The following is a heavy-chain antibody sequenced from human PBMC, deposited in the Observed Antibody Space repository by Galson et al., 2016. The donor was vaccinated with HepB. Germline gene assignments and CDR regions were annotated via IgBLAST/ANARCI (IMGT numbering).Heavy chain of an antibody. Sequence: CAISGDSVSSNSAAWNWIRQSPSRGLEWLGRIYYRSNWHYDYAVSVKSRVTINPDTSKNQFSLQLNSVTPEDTAVYYCARVSLITASVWTWSAVDYWGLETPVTVSS. V-gene: IGHV6-1*01. D-gene: IGHD6-19*01. CDR2: IYYRSNWHY. CDR1: GDSVSSNSAA. CDR3: ARVSLITASVWTWSAVDY. J-gene: IGHJ4*02.